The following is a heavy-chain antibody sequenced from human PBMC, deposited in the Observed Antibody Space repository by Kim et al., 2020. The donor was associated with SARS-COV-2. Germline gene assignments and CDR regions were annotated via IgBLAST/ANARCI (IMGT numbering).Heavy chain of an antibody. D-gene: IGHD3-16*02. V-gene: IGHV1-69*13. Sequence: SVKVSCKASGGTFSSYAISWVRQAPGQGLEWMGGIIPIFGTANYAQKFQGRVTITADESTRTAYMELSSLRSEDTAVYYCARDRVMITFGGVIVIPRGVFDYWGQGTLVTVSS. J-gene: IGHJ4*02. CDR2: IIPIFGTA. CDR1: GGTFSSYA. CDR3: ARDRVMITFGGVIVIPRGVFDY.